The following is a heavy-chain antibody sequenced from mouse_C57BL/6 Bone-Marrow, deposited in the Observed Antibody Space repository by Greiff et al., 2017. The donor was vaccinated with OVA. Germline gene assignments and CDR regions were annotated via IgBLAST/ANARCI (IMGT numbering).Heavy chain of an antibody. Sequence: VKLMESGPGLVAPSQSLSITCTVSGFSLTSYAISWVRQPPGKGLEWLGVIWTGGGTNYNSALKSRLSISKDNSKSQVFLKMNSLQTDDTARYYCARNSITTVVGAMDYWGQGTSVTVSS. CDR2: IWTGGGT. J-gene: IGHJ4*01. V-gene: IGHV2-9-1*01. CDR3: ARNSITTVVGAMDY. D-gene: IGHD1-1*01. CDR1: GFSLTSYA.